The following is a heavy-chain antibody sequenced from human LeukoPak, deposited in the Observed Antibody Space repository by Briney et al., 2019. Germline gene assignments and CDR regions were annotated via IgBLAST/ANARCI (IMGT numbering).Heavy chain of an antibody. CDR3: ARRREEGCSSTSCYFTSYDP. D-gene: IGHD2-2*01. CDR2: IIPILGIA. Sequence: SVKVSCKASGGTFSSYAISWVRQAPGQGLEWMGRIIPILGIANYAQKFQGGVTITADKSTSTAYMELSSLRSEDTAVYYCARRREEGCSSTSCYFTSYDPWGQGTLVTVSS. J-gene: IGHJ5*02. V-gene: IGHV1-69*04. CDR1: GGTFSSYA.